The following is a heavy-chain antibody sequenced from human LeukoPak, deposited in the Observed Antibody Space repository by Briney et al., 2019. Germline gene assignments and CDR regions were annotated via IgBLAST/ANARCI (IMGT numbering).Heavy chain of an antibody. CDR3: ARDTGYIGY. Sequence: PGGSLRLSCAASGFTFSSYGMHWVRQAPGKGLEWVAFIRYDGSNKYYADSVKGRFTISRDNAKNSLYLQMNSLRAEDTAVFYCARDTGYIGYWGQGTLVSVSS. D-gene: IGHD2-2*02. CDR2: IRYDGSNK. J-gene: IGHJ4*02. CDR1: GFTFSSYG. V-gene: IGHV3-30*02.